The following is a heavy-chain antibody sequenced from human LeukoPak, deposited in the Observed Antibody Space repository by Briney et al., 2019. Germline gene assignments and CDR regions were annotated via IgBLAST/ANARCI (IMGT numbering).Heavy chain of an antibody. D-gene: IGHD3-9*01. CDR1: GGTFSSYD. CDR3: ARSPDILTGENFDY. Sequence: ASVKVSCKASGGTFSSYDISWVRQAPGQGLEWMGWINPKSGGTNEAQKFHDRVTMTRDTSIRTAYMEVSRLRSDDTAVYYCARSPDILTGENFDYWGQGTLVTVSS. J-gene: IGHJ4*02. CDR2: INPKSGGT. V-gene: IGHV1-2*02.